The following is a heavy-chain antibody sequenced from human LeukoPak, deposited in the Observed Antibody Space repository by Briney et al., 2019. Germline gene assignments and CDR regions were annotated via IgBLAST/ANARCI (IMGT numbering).Heavy chain of an antibody. CDR2: IYYSGST. V-gene: IGHV4-31*03. J-gene: IGHJ5*02. CDR1: GGSISSGGYY. D-gene: IGHD6-19*01. Sequence: SQTLSLTCTVSGGSISSGGYYWSWIRQHPGKGLEWIGYIYYSGSTYYNPSLKSRVTISVDTSKNQFSLKLSSVTAADTAVYYCARKGIAVADNWFDPWGQGTLVTVSS. CDR3: ARKGIAVADNWFDP.